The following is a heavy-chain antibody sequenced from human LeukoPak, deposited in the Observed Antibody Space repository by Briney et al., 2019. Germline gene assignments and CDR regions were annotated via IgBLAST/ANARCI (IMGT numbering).Heavy chain of an antibody. CDR2: IYYSGST. V-gene: IGHV4-59*01. J-gene: IGHJ4*02. Sequence: AETLSLTCTVSGGSISSYYWSGIRQPPGKGLEWVGCIYYSGSTNYNPSLKSRVTISVDTSKNQFSLKVSSVTAADTAVYYCAINYSGSHDYWGQGTLVTVSS. CDR1: GGSISSYY. CDR3: AINYSGSHDY. D-gene: IGHD1-26*01.